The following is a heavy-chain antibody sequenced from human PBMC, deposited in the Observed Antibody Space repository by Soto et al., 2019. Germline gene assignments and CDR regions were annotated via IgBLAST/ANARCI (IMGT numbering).Heavy chain of an antibody. CDR2: IIPIFGTA. V-gene: IGHV1-69*13. CDR3: ARVAAMNYYFDY. Sequence: SGKVSCKASGGTFSSYAISWVRQAPGQGLEWMGGIIPIFGTANYAQKFQGRVTITADESTSTAYMELSSLRSEDTAVYYCARVAAMNYYFDYWGQGTLVTVSS. CDR1: GGTFSSYA. D-gene: IGHD1-7*01. J-gene: IGHJ4*02.